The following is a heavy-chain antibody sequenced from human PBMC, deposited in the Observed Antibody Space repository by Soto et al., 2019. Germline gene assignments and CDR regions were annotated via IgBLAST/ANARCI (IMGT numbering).Heavy chain of an antibody. J-gene: IGHJ3*02. CDR1: GYTFTGYY. CDR3: ARAQYYGILTGYQDAFDI. Sequence: ASVKVSCKASGYTFTGYYMHWVRQAPGQGLERMGWINPNSGGTNYAQKFQGWVTMTRDTSISTAYMELSRLRSDDTAVYYCARAQYYGILTGYQDAFDIWGQGTMVTVSS. D-gene: IGHD3-9*01. CDR2: INPNSGGT. V-gene: IGHV1-2*04.